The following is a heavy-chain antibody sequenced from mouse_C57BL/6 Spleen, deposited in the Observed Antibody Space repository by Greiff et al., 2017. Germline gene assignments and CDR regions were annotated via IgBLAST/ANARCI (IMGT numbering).Heavy chain of an antibody. J-gene: IGHJ2*01. CDR1: GYTFTSYW. V-gene: IGHV1-5*01. Sequence: VQLQQSGTVLARPGASVKMSCKTSGYTFTSYWMHWVKQRPGQGLEWIGAIYPGNSDTSYNQKFKGKAKLTAVTSASTAYMELSSLTNEDSAVYYCTTGDWRDYFDDWGQGTTLTVSS. D-gene: IGHD3-3*01. CDR2: IYPGNSDT. CDR3: TTGDWRDYFDD.